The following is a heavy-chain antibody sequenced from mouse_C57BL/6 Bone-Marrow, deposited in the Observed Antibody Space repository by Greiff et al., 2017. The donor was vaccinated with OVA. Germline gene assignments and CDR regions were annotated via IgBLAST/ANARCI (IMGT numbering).Heavy chain of an antibody. CDR1: GFNIKDDY. CDR3: ASPFSYYGSSFDD. V-gene: IGHV14-4*01. D-gene: IGHD1-1*01. J-gene: IGHJ2*01. CDR2: IDPENGDT. Sequence: VQLQQSGAELVRPGASVKLSCTASGFNIKDDYMHWVKQRPEQGLEWIGWIDPENGDTEYASKFQGKATITADTSSNTAYLQLSSLTSEDSAVYYCASPFSYYGSSFDDWGQGTTLTVSS.